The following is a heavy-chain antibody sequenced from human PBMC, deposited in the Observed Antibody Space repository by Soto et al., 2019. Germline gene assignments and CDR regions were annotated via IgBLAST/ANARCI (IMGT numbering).Heavy chain of an antibody. V-gene: IGHV1-46*01. Sequence: QVQLVQSGAEVKKPGASVKVSCKASGYTFTSYYMHWVRQAPGQWLEWMGIINPSGGSTSYAQKFLGRVTMTRDTSTSAVYMELSSLRSEDTAVYYCARDPLEPPSYYYGMDVWGQGTTVTVSS. CDR1: GYTFTSYY. CDR2: INPSGGST. D-gene: IGHD1-1*01. J-gene: IGHJ6*02. CDR3: ARDPLEPPSYYYGMDV.